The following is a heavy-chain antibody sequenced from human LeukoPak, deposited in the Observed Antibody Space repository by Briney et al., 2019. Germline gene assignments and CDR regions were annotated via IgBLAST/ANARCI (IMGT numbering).Heavy chain of an antibody. Sequence: PGGALRLSCAASGFTVSSNYMSWVRQAPGKGLEWVSVVYSGGSTYYADSVKGRFTISRDNSKNTLYLQMSSLRAEDTAVYYCAKDRWGPVTNDCWGQGTLVTVSS. CDR1: GFTVSSNY. CDR3: AKDRWGPVTNDC. D-gene: IGHD2-21*02. V-gene: IGHV3-66*01. CDR2: VYSGGST. J-gene: IGHJ4*02.